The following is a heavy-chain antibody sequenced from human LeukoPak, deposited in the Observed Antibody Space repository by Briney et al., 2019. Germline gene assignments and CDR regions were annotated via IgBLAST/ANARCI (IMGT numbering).Heavy chain of an antibody. J-gene: IGHJ6*03. CDR2: ISSSGSTI. V-gene: IGHV3-48*03. D-gene: IGHD4-17*01. CDR3: ARVYGDYGLSGYYYYMDV. CDR1: GFTFSSYE. Sequence: GGSLRLSCAASGFTFSSYEMNWVRQAPGKGLERVSYISSSGSTIYYADSVKGRFTISRDNAKNSLYLQMNSLRAEDTAVYYCARVYGDYGLSGYYYYMDVWGKGTTVTVSS.